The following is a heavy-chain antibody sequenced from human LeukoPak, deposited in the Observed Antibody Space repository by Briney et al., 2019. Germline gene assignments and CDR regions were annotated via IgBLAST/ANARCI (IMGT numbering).Heavy chain of an antibody. Sequence: PGGSLRLSCAASGVTFSSYWMSWVRQAPGKGLEWVANIKEDGSEKYYVDSVEGRFTISRDNAKNSVYLQLSSLRAEDTAVYYCARGRFNYDSTGYSSFYYWGQGTLVTVSS. V-gene: IGHV3-7*01. CDR2: IKEDGSEK. J-gene: IGHJ4*02. D-gene: IGHD3-22*01. CDR1: GVTFSSYW. CDR3: ARGRFNYDSTGYSSFYY.